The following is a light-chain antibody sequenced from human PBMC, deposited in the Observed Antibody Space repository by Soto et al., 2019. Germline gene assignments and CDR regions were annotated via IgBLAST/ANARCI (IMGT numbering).Light chain of an antibody. CDR3: QPSGRPPWA. CDR1: QRVSNSW. J-gene: IGKJ1*01. CDR2: GAS. Sequence: EIVLTQSPGTLSLSPGERATLSCRASQRVSNSWIAWYQHKPGQAPRLRIYGASSRAAGIPDRFSGGGSGKDFTLTSTRLEPEDSAALYCQPSGRPPWACGQGNKVEIK. V-gene: IGKV3-20*01.